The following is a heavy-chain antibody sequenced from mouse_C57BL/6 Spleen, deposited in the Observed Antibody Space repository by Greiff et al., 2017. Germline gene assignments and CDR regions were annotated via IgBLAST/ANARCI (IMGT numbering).Heavy chain of an antibody. D-gene: IGHD1-1*01. V-gene: IGHV1-61*01. Sequence: VQLQQPGAELVRPGSSVKLSCKASGYTFTSYWMDWVKQRPGQGLEWIGNIYPSDSETHYNQKFKDKATLTVDKSSSTAYMQLSSLTSEDSAVYYCASTVVVHFDYWGQGTTLTVSS. J-gene: IGHJ2*01. CDR2: IYPSDSET. CDR3: ASTVVVHFDY. CDR1: GYTFTSYW.